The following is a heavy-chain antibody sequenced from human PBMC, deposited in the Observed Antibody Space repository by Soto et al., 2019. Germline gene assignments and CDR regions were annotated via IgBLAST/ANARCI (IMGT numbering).Heavy chain of an antibody. CDR1: GGSISSYY. D-gene: IGHD3-16*02. Sequence: PSETLSLTCTVSGGSISSYYWSWIRQPPGKGLEWIGYIYYSGSTNYNPSLKSRVTISVDTSKNQFSLKLSSVTAADTAVYYCARATHSDYVWGSYRSNYFDYWGQGTLVTVSS. V-gene: IGHV4-59*01. J-gene: IGHJ4*02. CDR3: ARATHSDYVWGSYRSNYFDY. CDR2: IYYSGST.